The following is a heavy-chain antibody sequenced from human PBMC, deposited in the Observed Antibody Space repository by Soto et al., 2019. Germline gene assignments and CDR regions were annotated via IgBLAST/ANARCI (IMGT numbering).Heavy chain of an antibody. CDR2: ISYSGST. CDR1: GGSVSSGGYY. Sequence: QVQLQESGPGLVKPSQTLSLTCTVSGGSVSSGGYYWSWIRQHPGKGLEWIGYISYSGSTYYNPSLKSRPTISVDTSKNQFSLKLSSVTDADTAVYYCARALPSYYYYGMDVWGQGTTVTVSS. J-gene: IGHJ6*02. V-gene: IGHV4-31*03. CDR3: ARALPSYYYYGMDV.